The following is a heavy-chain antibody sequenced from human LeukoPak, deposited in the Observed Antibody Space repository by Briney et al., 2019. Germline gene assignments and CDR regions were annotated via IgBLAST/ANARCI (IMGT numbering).Heavy chain of an antibody. CDR3: ATYSSASDAFDI. CDR1: GGSINNYY. CDR2: IYTSGNTNY. D-gene: IGHD6-19*01. V-gene: IGHV4-4*07. Sequence: PSETLSLTCTVSGGSINNYYWCWIRQPAGKGLEWIGHIYTSGNTNYNYNPSLKSRVSMSIDTSKNQFSLKLSSVAAADTAFYYCATYSSASDAFDIWGQGTKVTVSS. J-gene: IGHJ3*02.